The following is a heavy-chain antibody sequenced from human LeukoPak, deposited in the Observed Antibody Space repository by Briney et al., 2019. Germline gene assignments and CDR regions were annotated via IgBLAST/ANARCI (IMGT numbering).Heavy chain of an antibody. CDR3: ARGPPRGDSSGYFPYFQH. J-gene: IGHJ1*01. D-gene: IGHD3-22*01. CDR2: IYYSGST. CDR1: GFTFSSHGM. Sequence: GTLRLSCAASGFTFSSHGMNWVRQPPGKGLEWIGSIYYSGSTYYNPSLKSRVTISVDTSKNQFSLKLSSVTAADTAVYYCARGPPRGDSSGYFPYFQHWGQGTLVTVSS. V-gene: IGHV4-39*07.